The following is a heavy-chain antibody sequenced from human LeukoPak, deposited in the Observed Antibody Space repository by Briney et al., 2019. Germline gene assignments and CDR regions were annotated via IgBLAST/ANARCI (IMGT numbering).Heavy chain of an antibody. CDR3: ARDRMVRGSSYYYYGMDV. Sequence: PGGSLRLSCAASGFTFSSYSMNWVRQAPGKGLEWVSYISSSSSTIYYADSVKGRFTISRDNAKNSLYLQMNSLRAGDTAVYYCARDRMVRGSSYYYYGMDVWGQGTTVTVSS. J-gene: IGHJ6*02. V-gene: IGHV3-48*04. CDR1: GFTFSSYS. CDR2: ISSSSSTI. D-gene: IGHD3-10*01.